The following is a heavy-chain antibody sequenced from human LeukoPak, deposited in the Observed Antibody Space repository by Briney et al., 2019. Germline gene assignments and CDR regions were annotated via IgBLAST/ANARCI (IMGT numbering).Heavy chain of an antibody. D-gene: IGHD3-22*01. CDR2: IKHDGSEK. J-gene: IGHJ4*02. CDR1: GFTFSSYW. CDR3: ARVVLQSYYDISGYFDY. Sequence: GGSLRLSCAASGFTFSSYWMSWVRQAPGKGLEWVANIKHDGSEKYYVDSVKGRFTISRDNAKNSLYLHMSSLRAEDTAVYYCARVVLQSYYDISGYFDYWGQGTLVTVSS. V-gene: IGHV3-7*01.